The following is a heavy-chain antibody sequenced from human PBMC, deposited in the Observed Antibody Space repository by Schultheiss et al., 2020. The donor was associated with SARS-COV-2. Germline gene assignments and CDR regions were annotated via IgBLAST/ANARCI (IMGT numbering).Heavy chain of an antibody. J-gene: IGHJ6*02. CDR3: ARDYRYGMDV. Sequence: SETLSLTCTVSGGSISSYYWSWIRQPPGKGLEWIGYIYYSGSTNYNPSLKSRVTISVDTSKYQFSLKLSSVTAADTAVYYCARDYRYGMDVWGQGTTVTVSS. V-gene: IGHV4-59*01. CDR1: GGSISSYY. CDR2: IYYSGST.